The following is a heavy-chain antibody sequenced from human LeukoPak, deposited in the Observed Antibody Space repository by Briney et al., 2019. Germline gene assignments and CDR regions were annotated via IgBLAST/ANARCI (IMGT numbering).Heavy chain of an antibody. V-gene: IGHV4-34*01. Sequence: SETLSLTCAVYGGSFSGYYWSWIRQPPGKGLEWIGEINHSGSTNYNPSLESRVTISVDTSKNQFSLKLSSVTAADTAVYYCVISQNWNPYYYGMDVWGQGTTVTVSS. J-gene: IGHJ6*02. CDR3: VISQNWNPYYYGMDV. CDR1: GGSFSGYY. CDR2: INHSGST. D-gene: IGHD1-1*01.